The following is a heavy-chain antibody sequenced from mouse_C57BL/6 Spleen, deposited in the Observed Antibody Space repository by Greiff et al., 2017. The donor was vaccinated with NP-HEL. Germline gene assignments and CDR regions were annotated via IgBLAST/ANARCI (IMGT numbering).Heavy chain of an antibody. D-gene: IGHD1-1*01. J-gene: IGHJ1*03. Sequence: VQLQQSGPELVKPGASVQMSCKASGYTFTDYNMPWVKQSHGKSLEWIGYINPNNGGTSYNQKFKGKATLTVNKSSSTAYMELRSLTSEDSAVYYCARSRSTYWYFDVWGTGTTVTVSS. V-gene: IGHV1-22*01. CDR3: ARSRSTYWYFDV. CDR1: GYTFTDYN. CDR2: INPNNGGT.